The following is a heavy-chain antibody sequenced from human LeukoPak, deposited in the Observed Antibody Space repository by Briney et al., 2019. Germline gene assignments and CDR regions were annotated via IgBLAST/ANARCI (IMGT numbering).Heavy chain of an antibody. J-gene: IGHJ3*02. CDR2: IYHSGST. V-gene: IGHV4-30-2*01. CDR1: GGSISSGGYS. Sequence: KSSQTLSLTCAVSGGSISSGGYSWSWIRQPPGKGLGWIGYIYHSGSTYYNPSLKSRVTISVDSSKNQFSLKLSSVTAADTAVYYCARSNYYDSSGYHYDAFDIWGQGTMVTVSS. D-gene: IGHD3-22*01. CDR3: ARSNYYDSSGYHYDAFDI.